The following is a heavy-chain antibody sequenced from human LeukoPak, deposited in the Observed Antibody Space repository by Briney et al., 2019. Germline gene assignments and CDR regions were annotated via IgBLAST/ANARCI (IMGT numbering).Heavy chain of an antibody. D-gene: IGHD4-23*01. V-gene: IGHV1-2*02. CDR2: INPNSGGT. Sequence: ASVKVSCKASGYMFTGYYMHWVRQAPGQGLEWMGWINPNSGGTNYAQKFQGRVTMTRDTSISTAYMDLRSLRSDDTAVYYCARGGLGGMTTVVLDAFDIWGQGTMVTVSS. CDR3: ARGGLGGMTTVVLDAFDI. CDR1: GYMFTGYY. J-gene: IGHJ3*02.